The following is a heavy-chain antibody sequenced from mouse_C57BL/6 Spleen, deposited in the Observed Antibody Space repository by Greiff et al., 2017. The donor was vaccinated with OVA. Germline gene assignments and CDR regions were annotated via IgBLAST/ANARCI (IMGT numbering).Heavy chain of an antibody. Sequence: EVHLVESGGGLVKPGGSLKLSCAASGFTFSSYAMSWVRQTPEKRLEWVATISDGGSYTYYPDNVKGRFTISRDNAKNNLYLQMSHLKSEDTAMYYCARESPTYYSNRGYYFDYWGQGTTLTVSS. CDR2: ISDGGSYT. CDR3: ARESPTYYSNRGYYFDY. D-gene: IGHD2-5*01. CDR1: GFTFSSYA. V-gene: IGHV5-4*01. J-gene: IGHJ2*01.